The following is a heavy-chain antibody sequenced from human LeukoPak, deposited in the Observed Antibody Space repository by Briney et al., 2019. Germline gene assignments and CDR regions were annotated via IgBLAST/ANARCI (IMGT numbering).Heavy chain of an antibody. CDR3: AKRPLDYYYMDV. CDR2: ISYDGSNK. J-gene: IGHJ6*03. Sequence: GGSLRLSCAASGFTFSTYGMHWVRQAPGKGLEWVAVISYDGSNKYYADSVKGRFTISRDNSKNTLYLQMNSLRAEDTAVYYCAKRPLDYYYMDVWGKGTTVTVSS. CDR1: GFTFSTYG. V-gene: IGHV3-30*18.